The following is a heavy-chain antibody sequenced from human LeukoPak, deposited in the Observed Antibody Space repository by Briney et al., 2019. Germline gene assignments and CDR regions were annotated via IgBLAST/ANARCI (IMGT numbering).Heavy chain of an antibody. CDR1: GFTFSSYA. Sequence: GGSLRLSCAASGFTFSSYAMSWVRQAPGKGLEWVSAISGSGGSTYYADSVKGRFTISRDNAKNSLYLQMNSLRAEDTAVYYCARALYYYGSGSYPPGYWGQGTLVTVSS. D-gene: IGHD3-10*01. CDR3: ARALYYYGSGSYPPGY. CDR2: ISGSGGST. V-gene: IGHV3-23*01. J-gene: IGHJ4*02.